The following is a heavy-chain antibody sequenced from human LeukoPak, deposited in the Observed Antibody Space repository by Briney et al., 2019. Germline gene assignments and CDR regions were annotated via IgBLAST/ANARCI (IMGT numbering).Heavy chain of an antibody. J-gene: IGHJ4*02. V-gene: IGHV4-34*01. CDR3: ASCRKRGAGTFDY. Sequence: SETLSLTCAVYGGSFSGYYWSWIRQPPGKGLEWIGEINHSGSTNYNPSLKSRVTISVDTSKNQFSLKLSSVTAADTAVYYCASCRKRGAGTFDYGGQGTLVTVSS. D-gene: IGHD1-1*01. CDR2: INHSGST. CDR1: GGSFSGYY.